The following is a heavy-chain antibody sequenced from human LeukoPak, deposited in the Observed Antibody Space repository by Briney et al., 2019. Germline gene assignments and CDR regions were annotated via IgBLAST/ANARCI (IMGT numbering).Heavy chain of an antibody. J-gene: IGHJ6*02. D-gene: IGHD3-9*01. V-gene: IGHV1-18*01. Sequence: ASVKVSCKASGYTFTRYDINWVRQATGQGLEWMGGIIPIFGTANYAQKLQGRVTMTTDTSTSTAYMELKSLRSDDTAVYYCARGRYFDWLYLYGMDVWGQGTTVTVSS. CDR3: ARGRYFDWLYLYGMDV. CDR1: GYTFTRYD. CDR2: IIPIFGTA.